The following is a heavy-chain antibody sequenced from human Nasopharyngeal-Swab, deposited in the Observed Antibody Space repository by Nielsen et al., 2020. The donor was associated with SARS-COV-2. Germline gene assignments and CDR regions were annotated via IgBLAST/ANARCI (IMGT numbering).Heavy chain of an antibody. CDR2: IYPGDSDT. CDR3: ARLGIRSYYFDY. V-gene: IGHV5-51*01. J-gene: IGHJ4*02. D-gene: IGHD3-16*01. Sequence: ARHMPGKGLEWMVIIYPGDSDTRYSPSFQGQVTISADKSSSTAYQQWSSLKASDTAMYYCARLGIRSYYFDYWGQGTLVTVSS.